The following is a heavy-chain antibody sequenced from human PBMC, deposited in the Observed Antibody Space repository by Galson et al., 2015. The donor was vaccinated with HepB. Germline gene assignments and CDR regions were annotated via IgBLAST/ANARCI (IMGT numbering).Heavy chain of an antibody. J-gene: IGHJ4*02. Sequence: SLRLSCAASGFTFSDYYMSWIRQAPGKGLEWVSYISSSSSYTNYADSVKGRFTISRDNAKNSLYLQMNSLRAEDTAVYYCARDRSYSSGWYFRGAFDYWGQGTLVTVSS. V-gene: IGHV3-11*05. CDR1: GFTFSDYY. D-gene: IGHD6-19*01. CDR3: ARDRSYSSGWYFRGAFDY. CDR2: ISSSSSYT.